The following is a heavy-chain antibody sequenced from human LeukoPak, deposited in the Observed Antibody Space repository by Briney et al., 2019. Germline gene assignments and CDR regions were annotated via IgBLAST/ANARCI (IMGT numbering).Heavy chain of an antibody. CDR3: VSHSDSSTSYSFDY. CDR1: GFTVSSSS. D-gene: IGHD3-9*01. V-gene: IGHV3-53*01. J-gene: IGHJ4*02. Sequence: GGSLRLSCAASGFTVSSSSMSWVRQAPAKGLEWLSLIHSGGNTYYADSVKGRFTISRDNSKNTLFLQMNSLRADDTALYYCVSHSDSSTSYSFDYWGQGILVTVSS. CDR2: IHSGGNT.